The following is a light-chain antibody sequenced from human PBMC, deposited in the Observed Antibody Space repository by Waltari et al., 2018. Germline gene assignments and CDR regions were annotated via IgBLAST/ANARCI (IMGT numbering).Light chain of an antibody. CDR3: LSYTTRISFV. Sequence: QPALTQPASVSGSPGQSITISCTGSSNDIGNSNHVCWYQHHPGKAPRLIISEVTERPSGVSDRFSGSKSGNTASLTISGLQAEDEADYYCLSYTTRISFVFGGGTKLSVL. CDR1: SNDIGNSNH. CDR2: EVT. V-gene: IGLV2-23*02. J-gene: IGLJ2*01.